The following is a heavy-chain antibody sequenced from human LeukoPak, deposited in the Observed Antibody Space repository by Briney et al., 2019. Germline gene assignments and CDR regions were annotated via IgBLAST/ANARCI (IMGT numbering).Heavy chain of an antibody. V-gene: IGHV4-34*01. CDR1: GGSFSGYY. CDR3: ARDTKLGYCSSTSCYTGPRYYYGMDV. J-gene: IGHJ6*02. D-gene: IGHD2-2*02. CDR2: INHSGST. Sequence: PSETLSLTCAVYGGSFSGYYWSWIRQPPGKGLEWIGEINHSGSTNYNPSLKNRVTISVDTSKNQFSLKLSSVTAADTAVYYCARDTKLGYCSSTSCYTGPRYYYGMDVWGQGTTVTVSS.